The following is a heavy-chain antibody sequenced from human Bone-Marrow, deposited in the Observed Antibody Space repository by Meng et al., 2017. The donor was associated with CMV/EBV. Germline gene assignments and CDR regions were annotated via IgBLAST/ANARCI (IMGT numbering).Heavy chain of an antibody. CDR2: ISYDGSNK. CDR3: ARKVSSSSFWSPLYGMDV. CDR1: GFTFSSYA. V-gene: IGHV3-30-3*01. D-gene: IGHD6-6*01. J-gene: IGHJ6*02. Sequence: GGTLRLSCAASGFTFSSYAMHWVRQAPGKGLEWVAVISYDGSNKYYADSVKGRFTISRDNSKNTLYLQMNSLRAEDTAVYYCARKVSSSSFWSPLYGMDVWGQGTTVTVSS.